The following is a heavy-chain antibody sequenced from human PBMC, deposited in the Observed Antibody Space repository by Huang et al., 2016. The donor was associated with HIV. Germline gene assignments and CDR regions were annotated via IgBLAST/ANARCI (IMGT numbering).Heavy chain of an antibody. CDR3: AKVYCGGDCTYWYFDL. V-gene: IGHV3-30*18. CDR1: GFTFSSYG. CDR2: ISYDGSKK. D-gene: IGHD2-21*02. Sequence: QVQLMESGGGVVQPGRSLRLSCAASGFTFSSYGMHWVRQAPGKGREWVAFISYDGSKKYYADSVKGRFTISRDNSKNTLYLQMNSLRAEDTAVYYCAKVYCGGDCTYWYFDLWGRGTLVTVSS. J-gene: IGHJ2*01.